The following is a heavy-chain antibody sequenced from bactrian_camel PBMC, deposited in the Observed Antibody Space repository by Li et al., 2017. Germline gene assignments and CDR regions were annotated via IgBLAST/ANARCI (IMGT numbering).Heavy chain of an antibody. CDR3: AAEQPPGGTWNRCSARRQTDFGY. J-gene: IGHJ6*01. CDR2: IDSDGTT. V-gene: IGHV3S53*01. CDR1: GYAARSYC. D-gene: IGHD7*01. Sequence: HVQLVESGGGSVQAGGSLRLSCAASGYAARSYCMGWFRQPPGKEREGVAAIDSDGTTSYTDSVKGRFTISRDNAKNTVYLQMNSLKPEDTAIYYCAAEQPPGGTWNRCSARRQTDFGYWGQGTQVTVS.